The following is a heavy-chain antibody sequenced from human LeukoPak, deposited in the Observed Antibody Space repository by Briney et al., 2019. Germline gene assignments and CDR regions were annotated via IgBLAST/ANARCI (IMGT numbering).Heavy chain of an antibody. Sequence: SEPLSLTCTVSGGSISGYFWSWVRQPPGKGVEWIAYILYSGSTNYNPSLKSRVTISVDTSKNQFSLMLTSVTAAETAVYYCARTRGYGGNSPRAFDIWGQGTMVTVSS. D-gene: IGHD4-23*01. V-gene: IGHV4-59*01. CDR1: GGSISGYF. CDR2: ILYSGST. CDR3: ARTRGYGGNSPRAFDI. J-gene: IGHJ3*02.